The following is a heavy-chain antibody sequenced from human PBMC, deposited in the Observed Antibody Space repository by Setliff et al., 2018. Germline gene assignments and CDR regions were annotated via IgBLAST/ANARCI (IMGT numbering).Heavy chain of an antibody. CDR3: AKCTSWDSHYPYFDY. V-gene: IGHV3-21*04. CDR1: GFTFSAYS. J-gene: IGHJ4*02. CDR2: SSSTGRYT. D-gene: IGHD4-4*01. Sequence: GSLRLSCAASGFTFSAYSMNWVRQAPGKGLEWVSSSSSTGRYTFYADSVKGRFTVSKDNAKKSLYLEMNSLRDEDTAIYFCAKCTSWDSHYPYFDYWGQGALVTVSS.